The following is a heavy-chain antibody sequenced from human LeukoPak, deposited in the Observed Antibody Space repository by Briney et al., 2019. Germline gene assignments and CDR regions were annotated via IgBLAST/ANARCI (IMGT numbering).Heavy chain of an antibody. V-gene: IGHV6-1*01. D-gene: IGHD1-26*01. J-gene: IGHJ3*02. Sequence: SQTLSLTCVISGDSVSSNSVAWNWIRQSPSRGLEWLGRTYYRSKWYNDYAVSVKSRITINPDTSKNQFSLQLNSVTPEDTAVYFCAREGLLDAFDIWGQGTMVTVSS. CDR1: GDSVSSNSVA. CDR3: AREGLLDAFDI. CDR2: TYYRSKWYN.